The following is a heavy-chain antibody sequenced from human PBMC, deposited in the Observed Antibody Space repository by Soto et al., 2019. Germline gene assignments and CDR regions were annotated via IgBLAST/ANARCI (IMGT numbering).Heavy chain of an antibody. CDR1: GFTFSHSG. D-gene: IGHD3-16*01. Sequence: QVQLVESGGAVVQPGRSLRLSCAASGFTFSHSGMHWVRQAPGKGLEWVAVILYDGSNKFYADSVKGRFTISRDNTKDTLYLQMNSLRPDDAAVYHCAKAVRGIYYYLDVWGRGTLVTGSS. J-gene: IGHJ2*01. V-gene: IGHV3-30*18. CDR3: AKAVRGIYYYLDV. CDR2: ILYDGSNK.